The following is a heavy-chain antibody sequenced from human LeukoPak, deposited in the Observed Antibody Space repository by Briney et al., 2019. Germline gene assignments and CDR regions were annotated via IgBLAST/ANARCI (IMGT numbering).Heavy chain of an antibody. D-gene: IGHD6-19*01. CDR3: AKGAGPPWFDP. J-gene: IGHJ5*02. Sequence: SETLSLTCTVSGGSISSSTYYWGWIRQPPGKGLEWIGSIYYSGSTYYNPSLKSRVTISVDTSKNQFSLKLSSVTAADTAVYYCAKGAGPPWFDPWGQGTLVTVSS. CDR2: IYYSGST. CDR1: GGSISSSTYY. V-gene: IGHV4-39*01.